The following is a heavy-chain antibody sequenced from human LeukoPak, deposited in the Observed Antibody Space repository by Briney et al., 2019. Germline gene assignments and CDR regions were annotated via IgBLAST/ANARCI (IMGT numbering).Heavy chain of an antibody. Sequence: PGGSLRLSCAASGFTFSSYWMSWVRQAPGKGLEWVSYISSSGSTIYYADSVKGRFTISRDNAKNSLYLQMNSLRAEDTAVYYCARDRAGYYDTSSYFHHWGQGTLVTVSS. CDR2: ISSSGSTI. CDR1: GFTFSSYW. D-gene: IGHD3-22*01. V-gene: IGHV3-48*01. CDR3: ARDRAGYYDTSSYFHH. J-gene: IGHJ1*01.